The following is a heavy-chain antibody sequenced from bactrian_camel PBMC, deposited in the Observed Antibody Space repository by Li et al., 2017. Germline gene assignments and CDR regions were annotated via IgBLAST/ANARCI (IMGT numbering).Heavy chain of an antibody. CDR3: VGDVVYYNY. CDR2: ITSLPSLFRAA. Sequence: HVQLVESGGGLVQPGGSLRLSCSASGVTLSSHYMRWVRRTPGKEVEWVAGITSLPSLFRAASYADSVKGRFTISRDNAKNTVYLQMNSLKPEDTAVYYCVGDVVYYNYWGQGTQVTVS. V-gene: IGHV3S6*01. J-gene: IGHJ4*01. CDR1: GVTLSSHY. D-gene: IGHD1*01.